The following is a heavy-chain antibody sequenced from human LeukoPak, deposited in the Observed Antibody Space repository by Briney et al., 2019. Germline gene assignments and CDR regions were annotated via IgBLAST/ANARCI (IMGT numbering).Heavy chain of an antibody. CDR2: IYYSGKT. Sequence: SETLSLTCTVSGGSISSSSYYWGWIRQPPGKGLEWIGSIYYSGKTYYNPSLKSRVTISVDTSKNQFSLKLSSVTAADTAVYYCARALVRDIVVVPAARFDYWGQGTLVTVSS. CDR3: ARALVRDIVVVPAARFDY. V-gene: IGHV4-39*07. D-gene: IGHD2-2*01. J-gene: IGHJ4*02. CDR1: GGSISSSSYY.